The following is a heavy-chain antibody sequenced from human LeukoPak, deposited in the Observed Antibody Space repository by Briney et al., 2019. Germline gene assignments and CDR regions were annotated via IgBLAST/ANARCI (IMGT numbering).Heavy chain of an antibody. V-gene: IGHV1-2*04. J-gene: IGHJ3*02. Sequence: XWVRXAPGXGXEXMGXXNPNSGGTNYAQKFQGWVTMTRDTSISTAYMELSRLRSDDTAVYYCARVFYGDYVRAAFDIWGQGTMVTVSS. D-gene: IGHD4-17*01. CDR3: ARVFYGDYVRAAFDI. CDR2: XNPNSGGT.